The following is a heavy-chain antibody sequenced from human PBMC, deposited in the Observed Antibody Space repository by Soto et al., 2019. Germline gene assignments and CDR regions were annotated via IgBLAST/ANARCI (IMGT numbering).Heavy chain of an antibody. J-gene: IGHJ4*02. CDR1: GFTFSSYW. D-gene: IGHD2-15*01. V-gene: IGHV3-7*04. CDR2: INQDGSEK. CDR3: ARGAAYCTAATCYQRNYFDY. Sequence: EVQLVESGGGLVQPGGSLRLSCVASGFTFSSYWMTWVRQAPGKGLEWVANINQDGSEKYYVDSVKGRFTISRDNAKNSLYLQMRSLRPDDTAVYYCARGAAYCTAATCYQRNYFDYGGQGTLVTVSS.